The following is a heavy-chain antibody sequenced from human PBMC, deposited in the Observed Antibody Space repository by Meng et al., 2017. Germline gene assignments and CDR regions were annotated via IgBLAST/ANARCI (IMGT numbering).Heavy chain of an antibody. V-gene: IGHV3-30*04. CDR2: ISYDGSNQ. CDR1: VFTFSSYA. J-gene: IGHJ4*02. Sequence: QVRMVEAGGGVVQAGRSLGLACAGSVFTFSSYAMHWVRQAPGKGLEWVAVISYDGSNQYYADSVKGRFTISRDNSKNTLYLKMNSLRAEDTAVYYCARDHSGSCDYWGQGTLVTVSS. CDR3: ARDHSGSCDY. D-gene: IGHD1-26*01.